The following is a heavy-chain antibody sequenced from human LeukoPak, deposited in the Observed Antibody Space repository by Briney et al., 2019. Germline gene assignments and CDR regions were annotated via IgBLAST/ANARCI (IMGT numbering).Heavy chain of an antibody. CDR1: GFTFDDYA. V-gene: IGHV3-9*01. CDR3: SKDIIAARSGTNYFDY. D-gene: IGHD6-13*01. Sequence: GGSLRLSCAASGFTFDDYAMHWVRQAPGKGLEWVSGISWNSGSIGYADSVKGRFTISRDNAKNSLYLQMNSLRAEDTALYYCSKDIIAARSGTNYFDYWGQGTLVTVSS. J-gene: IGHJ4*02. CDR2: ISWNSGSI.